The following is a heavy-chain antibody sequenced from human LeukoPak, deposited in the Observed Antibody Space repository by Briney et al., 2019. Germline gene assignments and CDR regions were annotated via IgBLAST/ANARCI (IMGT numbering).Heavy chain of an antibody. CDR2: INSRSNDI. J-gene: IGHJ5*02. CDR1: GFSFSVS. CDR3: AREGRAYRYSSSWYPTPSWFDP. V-gene: IGHV3-21*06. D-gene: IGHD6-13*01. Sequence: PGGSLSLSCVASGFSFSVSMNWVRQAPGKGLEWVSSINSRSNDIYYADSVKGRFTISRDNAKNSLYLQMNSLRAEDTAVYYCAREGRAYRYSSSWYPTPSWFDPWGQGTLVTVSS.